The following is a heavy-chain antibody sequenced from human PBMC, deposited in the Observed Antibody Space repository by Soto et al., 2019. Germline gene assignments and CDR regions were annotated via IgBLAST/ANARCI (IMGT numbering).Heavy chain of an antibody. CDR3: AKDFAWFGELFVGNWFDP. D-gene: IGHD3-10*01. Sequence: QVQLVESGGGVVQPGRSLRLSCAASGFTFSSYGMHWVRQAPGKGLEWVAVISYDGSNKYYADSVKCRFTISRDNSKNTLYLQMNSLRAEDTAVYYCAKDFAWFGELFVGNWFDPWGQGTLVTVSS. CDR1: GFTFSSYG. CDR2: ISYDGSNK. J-gene: IGHJ5*02. V-gene: IGHV3-30*18.